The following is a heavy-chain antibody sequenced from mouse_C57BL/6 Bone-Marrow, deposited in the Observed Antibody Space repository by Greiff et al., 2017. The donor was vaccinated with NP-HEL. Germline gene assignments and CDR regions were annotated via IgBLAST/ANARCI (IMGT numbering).Heavy chain of an antibody. CDR1: GFSLTSYG. CDR3: AKGLRRRGFAY. V-gene: IGHV2-5*01. D-gene: IGHD2-2*01. Sequence: QVQLQQSGPGLVQPSPSLSITCTVSGFSLTSYGVHWVRQSPGKGLEWLGVIWSGGSTAYNAAFMSRPGITKENSKSKVFFKMNRRQADDTAIYYCAKGLRRRGFAYWGQGTLVTVSA. J-gene: IGHJ3*01. CDR2: IWSGGST.